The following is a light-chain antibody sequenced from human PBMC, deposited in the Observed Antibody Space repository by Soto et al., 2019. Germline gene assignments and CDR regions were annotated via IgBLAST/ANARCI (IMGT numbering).Light chain of an antibody. CDR1: SSNIGAGYD. Sequence: QSVLTQPPSVSGAPGQRVTISCTGSSSNIGAGYDVHWYQQLPGTAPNLLIYGNSNRPSGLPDRLSGSKSGTSASLAITGLQAEDEADYYCQSYDSSLSGFYVFGTGTRSPS. CDR2: GNS. V-gene: IGLV1-40*01. CDR3: QSYDSSLSGFYV. J-gene: IGLJ1*01.